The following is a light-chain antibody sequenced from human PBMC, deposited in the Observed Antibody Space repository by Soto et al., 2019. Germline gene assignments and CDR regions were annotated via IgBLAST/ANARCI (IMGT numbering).Light chain of an antibody. CDR1: QSVSSY. J-gene: IGKJ3*01. V-gene: IGKV3-11*01. CDR3: QQRSNWPRFT. CDR2: DAS. Sequence: EIVLTQSPATLSLSPGESATLSCRASQSVSSYLAWNQQEPGQAPRLLIYDASNRATGIPARFSGSGSGTDFTLTISSLEPEDFAVYYCQQRSNWPRFTFGPGTKVDIK.